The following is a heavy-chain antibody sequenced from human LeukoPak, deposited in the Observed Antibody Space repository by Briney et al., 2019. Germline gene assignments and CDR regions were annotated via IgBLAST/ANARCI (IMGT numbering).Heavy chain of an antibody. CDR2: ISWNSGSI. V-gene: IGHV3-9*01. J-gene: IGHJ3*02. CDR3: AKDLNDSSGYYYRGAFDI. Sequence: GRSLRLSCAVSGFTFDDYAMHWVRQAPGTGLERVSGISWNSGSIGYADSVKGRFTISRDNAKNSLYLQMNSLRAEDTALYYCAKDLNDSSGYYYRGAFDICGQGTMVTVSS. CDR1: GFTFDDYA. D-gene: IGHD3-22*01.